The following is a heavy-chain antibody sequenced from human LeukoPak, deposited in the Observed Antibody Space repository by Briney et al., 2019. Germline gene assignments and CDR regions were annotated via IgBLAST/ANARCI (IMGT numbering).Heavy chain of an antibody. V-gene: IGHV1-2*02. J-gene: IGHJ6*04. D-gene: IGHD3-3*01. CDR3: ARGQAFLTAYFVFWSGRRPSFGLDV. Sequence: ASVKVSCKASGYSFTGYYLHWVRQAPGEGLEWMGWINPNNGGTNFAQKFQGRVTMTRNTSISTAYMDLRKLTSDDTAVYYCARGQAFLTAYFVFWSGRRPSFGLDVWGAGTTVTVSS. CDR1: GYSFTGYY. CDR2: INPNNGGT.